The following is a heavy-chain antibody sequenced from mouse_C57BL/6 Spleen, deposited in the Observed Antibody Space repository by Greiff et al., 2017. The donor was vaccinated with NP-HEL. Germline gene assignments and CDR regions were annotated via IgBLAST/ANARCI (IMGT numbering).Heavy chain of an antibody. J-gene: IGHJ4*01. D-gene: IGHD4-1*01. CDR3: ARSLGRGYYYAMDY. CDR1: GYTFTDYN. CDR2: INPNNGGT. V-gene: IGHV1-18*01. Sequence: EVQLQQSGPELVKPGASVKIPCKASGYTFTDYNMDWVKQSHGKSLEWIGDINPNNGGTIYNQKFKGKATLTVDKSSSTAYMELRSLTSEDTAVYDCARSLGRGYYYAMDYWGQGTSVTVSS.